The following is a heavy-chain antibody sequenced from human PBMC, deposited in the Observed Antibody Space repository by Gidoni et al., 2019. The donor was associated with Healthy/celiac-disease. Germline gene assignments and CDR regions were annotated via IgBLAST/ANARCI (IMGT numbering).Heavy chain of an antibody. CDR2: IRSKAYGGTT. D-gene: IGHD4-17*01. V-gene: IGHV3-49*04. CDR3: TREPGDYNGWYYYYYGMDV. J-gene: IGHJ6*02. CDR1: GVTFGDYA. Sequence: EVQLVESGGGLVQPGRSLRLSCTASGVTFGDYAMSWVRQAPGKGREWVGFIRSKAYGGTTEYAASVKGRFTISRDDSKIIAYLQMNSLKTEDTAVYYCTREPGDYNGWYYYYYGMDVWGQGTTVTVSS.